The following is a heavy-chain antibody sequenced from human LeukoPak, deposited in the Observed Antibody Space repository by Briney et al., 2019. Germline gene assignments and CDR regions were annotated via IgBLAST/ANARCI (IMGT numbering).Heavy chain of an antibody. CDR3: ARDLAPVPFYYGPGNYYYYGMDV. Sequence: SVKVSCKASGGTFSSYTITWVRQAPGQGLEWLGGITPISGAANYAQKFHGKITITADESTSIAYLELSSLTSEDTAVYFCARDLAPVPFYYGPGNYYYYGMDVWGKGTTVIVSS. J-gene: IGHJ6*04. D-gene: IGHD3-10*01. V-gene: IGHV1-69*01. CDR2: ITPISGAA. CDR1: GGTFSSYT.